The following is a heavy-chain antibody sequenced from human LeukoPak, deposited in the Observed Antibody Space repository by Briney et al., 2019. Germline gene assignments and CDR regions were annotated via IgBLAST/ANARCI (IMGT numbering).Heavy chain of an antibody. Sequence: ASVKVSCKASGYSFTSYGITWVRQAPGQGLEWMGWISAHYGHTNYAQKFQGRVTMTTETSTSTAYMELRSLRSDDTAVYYCARDFYHGHCAGLSCFLLDYWGQGALVIVSS. V-gene: IGHV1-18*01. D-gene: IGHD2-8*02. CDR2: ISAHYGHT. J-gene: IGHJ4*02. CDR1: GYSFTSYG. CDR3: ARDFYHGHCAGLSCFLLDY.